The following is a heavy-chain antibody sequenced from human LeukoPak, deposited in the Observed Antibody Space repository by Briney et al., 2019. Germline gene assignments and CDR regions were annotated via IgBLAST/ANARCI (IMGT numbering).Heavy chain of an antibody. CDR2: ISYDGSNK. V-gene: IGHV3-30*18. D-gene: IGHD2-21*01. J-gene: IGHJ3*02. CDR1: GFTFSSYH. CDR3: AKIPMSNAFDI. Sequence: GGSLRLSCAASGFTFSSYHMNWVRQAPGKGLEWVAVISYDGSNKYYADSVKGRFTISRDNSKNTLYLQMNSLRAEDTAVYYCAKIPMSNAFDIWGQGTMVTVSS.